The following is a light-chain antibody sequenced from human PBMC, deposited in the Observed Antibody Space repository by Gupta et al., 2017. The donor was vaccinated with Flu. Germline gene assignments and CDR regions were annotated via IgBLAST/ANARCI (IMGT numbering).Light chain of an antibody. CDR2: GAS. CDR3: QHQNNCPFT. V-gene: IGKV3-15*01. J-gene: IGKJ4*01. CDR1: QSVSSN. Sequence: IVMTQSPATLSVSTGERATLSCRASQSVSSNLAWYQQKPGQAPRLLIYGASTRASGIPARFSGSGSGTEFTLTISSRQSEDFAVYYCQHQNNCPFTFGRGTKVEIK.